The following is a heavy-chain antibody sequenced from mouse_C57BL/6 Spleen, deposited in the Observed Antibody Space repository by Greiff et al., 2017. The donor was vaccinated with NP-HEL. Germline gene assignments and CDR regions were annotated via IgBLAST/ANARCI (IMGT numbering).Heavy chain of an antibody. J-gene: IGHJ3*01. CDR1: GYTFTGYW. D-gene: IGHD2-2*01. Sequence: VKLVESGAELMKPGASVKLSCKATGYTFTGYWIEWVKQRPGHGLEWIGEILPGSGSTNYNEKFKGKATFTADTSSNTAYIQLSSLTTEDSAIYYCASGDYGYDKKWFAYWGQGTLVTVSA. V-gene: IGHV1-9*01. CDR3: ASGDYGYDKKWFAY. CDR2: ILPGSGST.